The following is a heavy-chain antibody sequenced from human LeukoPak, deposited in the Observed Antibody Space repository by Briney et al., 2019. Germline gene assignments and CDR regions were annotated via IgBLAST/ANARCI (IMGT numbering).Heavy chain of an antibody. V-gene: IGHV3-23*01. Sequence: GGSLRLSCAASGFTFSNYAMTWVRQAPGKGLEWVSAISGSGDSTHYADSVKGRFTISRDNSKNTLYLQMNSLRAEDTAVYYSAKGGSYTNGYTSDYWGQGTLVTVSS. CDR3: AKGGSYTNGYTSDY. D-gene: IGHD2-2*02. CDR2: ISGSGDST. CDR1: GFTFSNYA. J-gene: IGHJ4*02.